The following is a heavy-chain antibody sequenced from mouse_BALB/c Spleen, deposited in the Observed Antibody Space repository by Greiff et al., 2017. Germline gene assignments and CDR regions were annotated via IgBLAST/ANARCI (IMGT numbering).Heavy chain of an antibody. CDR3: TRHYYGSDWYFDV. D-gene: IGHD1-2*01. CDR1: GFTFSSYT. J-gene: IGHJ1*01. CDR2: ISSGGSYT. Sequence: EVKLMESGGGLVKPGGSLKLSCAASGFTFSSYTMSWVRQTPEKRLEWVATISSGGSYTYYPDSVKGRFTISRDNAKNTLYLQMSSLKSEDTAMYYCTRHYYGSDWYFDVWGAGTTVTVSS. V-gene: IGHV5-6-4*01.